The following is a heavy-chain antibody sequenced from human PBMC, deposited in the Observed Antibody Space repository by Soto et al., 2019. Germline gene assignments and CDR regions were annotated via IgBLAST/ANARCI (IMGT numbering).Heavy chain of an antibody. D-gene: IGHD3-3*01. CDR3: AKDQGKHYDFWSGYIDY. V-gene: IGHV3-30*18. CDR2: ISYDGSNK. J-gene: IGHJ4*02. CDR1: GFTFSSYG. Sequence: GGSLRLSCAASGFTFSSYGMHWVRQAPGKGLEWVAVISYDGSNKYYADSVKGRFTISRDNSKNTLYLQMNSLRAEDTAVYYCAKDQGKHYDFWSGYIDYWGQGTLVTVSS.